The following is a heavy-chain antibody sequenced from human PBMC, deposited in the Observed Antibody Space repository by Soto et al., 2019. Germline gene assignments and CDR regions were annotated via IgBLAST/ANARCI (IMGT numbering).Heavy chain of an antibody. J-gene: IGHJ5*02. D-gene: IGHD3-3*01. CDR2: IYYSGST. V-gene: IGHV4-39*01. Sequence: SETLSLTCTVSGGSISSSSYYWGWIRQPPGKGLEWIGSIYYSGSTYYNPSLKSRVTISVDTSKNQFSLKLSSVTAADTAVYYCARRPAVLRFLEWLPNWFDPWGQGTLVTVS. CDR1: GGSISSSSYY. CDR3: ARRPAVLRFLEWLPNWFDP.